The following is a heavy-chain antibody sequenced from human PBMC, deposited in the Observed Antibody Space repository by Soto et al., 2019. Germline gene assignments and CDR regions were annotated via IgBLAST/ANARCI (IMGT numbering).Heavy chain of an antibody. CDR3: ASPLVTAPHDAFDI. V-gene: IGHV3-48*03. D-gene: IGHD2-21*02. J-gene: IGHJ3*02. CDR2: ISNSGRTI. Sequence: EVQLVESGGGLVQPGGSLRLSCVASGFTFSTYEMQWVRQAPGKGLEWVSYISNSGRTIYYADSVKGRFTISRDNAKASLFLQMDSLRAEDTAVYYCASPLVTAPHDAFDIWGQGTMVTVSS. CDR1: GFTFSTYE.